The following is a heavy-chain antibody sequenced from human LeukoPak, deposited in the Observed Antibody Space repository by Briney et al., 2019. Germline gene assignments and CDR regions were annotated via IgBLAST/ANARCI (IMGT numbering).Heavy chain of an antibody. Sequence: GGSLRLSCTASGFSFSSYWMHWVRQVPGKGLVWVSCLNSDGTRISYADSVKGRFTISRDNAKNTLYLQMNSLRVEDTAVYYCIRDGLLWYGGATWGQGTMVTVSS. V-gene: IGHV3-74*01. CDR2: LNSDGTRI. D-gene: IGHD2-21*01. CDR3: IRDGLLWYGGAT. J-gene: IGHJ3*01. CDR1: GFSFSSYW.